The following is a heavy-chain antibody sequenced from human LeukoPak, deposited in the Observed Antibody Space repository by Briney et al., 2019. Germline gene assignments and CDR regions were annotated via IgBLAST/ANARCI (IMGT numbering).Heavy chain of an antibody. D-gene: IGHD3-22*01. CDR2: INNHGNST. Sequence: GGSLRLSCAASGFSFSSFWLYWVRQAPGKGLVWVSSINNHGNSTTYADSAKGRFTISRDNAKNTLYLQMSSLRVEDTAVYYCARVTDDSSGYWPDYWGQGTLVTASS. V-gene: IGHV3-74*01. CDR1: GFSFSSFW. CDR3: ARVTDDSSGYWPDY. J-gene: IGHJ4*02.